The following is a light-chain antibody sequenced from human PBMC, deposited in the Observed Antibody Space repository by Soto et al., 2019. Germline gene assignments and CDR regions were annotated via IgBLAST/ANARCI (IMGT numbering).Light chain of an antibody. CDR2: DAS. CDR1: QGVTTN. Sequence: EIVMTQSPATLFVSPGDRAILSCRAGQGVTTNFAWYQQKPGQAPRLLIYDASSRAAGVPARFSGRGSGTDFTLTINSLEPEDFAVYHCQQRSIWPLTFGGGTRVE. V-gene: IGKV3D-11*01. J-gene: IGKJ4*01. CDR3: QQRSIWPLT.